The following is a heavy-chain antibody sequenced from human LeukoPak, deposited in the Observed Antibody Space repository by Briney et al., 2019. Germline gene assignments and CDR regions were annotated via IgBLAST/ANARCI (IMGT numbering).Heavy chain of an antibody. V-gene: IGHV4-4*07. D-gene: IGHD3-3*01. Sequence: PSGTLCLSCTLSVGALTVYTWSSIRHPARGGVGWIWRIYTSGGANYNPSLKSRVTMSVDTSKNQFSLKLNSVTAADTAVNYCASQRITIFEEYRAGDYFDYWGQGTLVTVSS. CDR2: IYTSGGA. CDR1: VGALTVYT. J-gene: IGHJ4*02. CDR3: ASQRITIFEEYRAGDYFDY.